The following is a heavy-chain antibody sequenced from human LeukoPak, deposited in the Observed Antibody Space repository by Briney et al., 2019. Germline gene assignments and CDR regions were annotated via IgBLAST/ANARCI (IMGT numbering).Heavy chain of an antibody. V-gene: IGHV3-23*01. J-gene: IGHJ5*02. CDR3: ANQLPMWSSSWGWFDP. CDR1: GFTFSSYA. Sequence: PGGSLRLSCAASGFTFSSYAMHWVRQAPGKGLEWVSAISGSGGSTYYADSVKGRFTISRDNSKNTLYLQMNSLRAEDTAVYYCANQLPMWSSSWGWFDPWGQGTLVTVSS. D-gene: IGHD6-13*01. CDR2: ISGSGGST.